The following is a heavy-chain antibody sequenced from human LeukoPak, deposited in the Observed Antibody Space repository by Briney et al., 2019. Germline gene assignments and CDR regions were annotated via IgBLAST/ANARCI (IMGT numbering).Heavy chain of an antibody. CDR1: GFTFSNYA. D-gene: IGHD3-10*01. J-gene: IGHJ5*02. CDR3: ARGGYYGSGNDFRFDP. V-gene: IGHV3-30*19. Sequence: GGSLRLSCAASGFTFSNYAMHWARQAPGKGLEWVTLISYDGSSQYYADSVKGRFTISRDNSKNTLYLQMNSLRAEDTAVYFCARGGYYGSGNDFRFDPWGQGTLVTVSS. CDR2: ISYDGSSQ.